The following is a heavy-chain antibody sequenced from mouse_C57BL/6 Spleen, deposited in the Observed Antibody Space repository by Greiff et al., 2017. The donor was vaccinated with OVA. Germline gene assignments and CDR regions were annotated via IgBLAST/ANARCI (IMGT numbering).Heavy chain of an antibody. J-gene: IGHJ1*03. D-gene: IGHD2-1*01. V-gene: IGHV1-19*01. CDR1: GYTFTDYY. Sequence: VQLQQSGPVLVKPGASVKMSCKASGYTFTDYYMNWVKQSHGKSLEWIGVINPYNGGTSYNQKFKGKATLTVDKSSSTAYMELNSLTSEDSAVYYCASLYYVNYVGYFDVWGTGTTVTVSS. CDR2: INPYNGGT. CDR3: ASLYYVNYVGYFDV.